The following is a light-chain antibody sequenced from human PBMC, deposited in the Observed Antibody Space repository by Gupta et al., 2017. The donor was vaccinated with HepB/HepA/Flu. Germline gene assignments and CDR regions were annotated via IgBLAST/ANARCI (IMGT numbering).Light chain of an antibody. V-gene: IGLV2-14*01. Sequence: QSVLTQPASVSGAPAQSITISCTGTRSDVGDHDYVSWYQQQPAKAPNFVVYEVRYRHAEVPHRFSGSKSGNTASLTISGLQAEDEADYFCSSYTSSSTVFFGGGTRVTVL. CDR1: RSDVGDHDY. CDR2: EVR. CDR3: SSYTSSSTVF. J-gene: IGLJ2*01.